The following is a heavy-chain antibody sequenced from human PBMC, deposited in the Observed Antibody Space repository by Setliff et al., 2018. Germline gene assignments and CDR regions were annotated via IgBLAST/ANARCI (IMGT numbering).Heavy chain of an antibody. CDR1: GYTFTSYA. CDR2: INAGNGNT. J-gene: IGHJ4*02. D-gene: IGHD5-18*01. V-gene: IGHV1-3*01. Sequence: GASVKVSCKASGYTFTSYAMHWVRQAPGQRLEWMGWINAGNGNTKYSQKFQGRVTITRDTSASTAYMELSSLRSEDTAVYYCARVWIQLLYPWDYWGQGTLVTVSS. CDR3: ARVWIQLLYPWDY.